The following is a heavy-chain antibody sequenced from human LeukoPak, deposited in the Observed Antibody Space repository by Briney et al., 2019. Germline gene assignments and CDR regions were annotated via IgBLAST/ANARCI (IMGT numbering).Heavy chain of an antibody. CDR2: ISSSSSYI. J-gene: IGHJ4*02. Sequence: GGSLRLSCAASGFTFISYSMNWVRQAPGKGLEWVSSISSSSSYIYYADSLKGRFTISRDNAKNSLYLHMNSLRAEDKVVYYCARGDSSGYYSDYWGQGTLVTVSS. D-gene: IGHD3-22*01. CDR3: ARGDSSGYYSDY. CDR1: GFTFISYS. V-gene: IGHV3-21*01.